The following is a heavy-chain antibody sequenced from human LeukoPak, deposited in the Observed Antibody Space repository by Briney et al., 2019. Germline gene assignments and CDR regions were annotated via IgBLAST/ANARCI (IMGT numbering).Heavy chain of an antibody. CDR3: ATQLSITVIVVVTIDYYFDY. V-gene: IGHV3-23*01. CDR1: GFTFSSYA. Sequence: GGSLRLSCAASGFTFSSYAMSWVRQAPGKGLEWVSAISGSGGSTYYADSVKGRFTISRDNSKNTLYLQMNSLRAEDTAVYYCATQLSITVIVVVTIDYYFDYWGQGTLVTVSS. D-gene: IGHD3-22*01. CDR2: ISGSGGST. J-gene: IGHJ4*02.